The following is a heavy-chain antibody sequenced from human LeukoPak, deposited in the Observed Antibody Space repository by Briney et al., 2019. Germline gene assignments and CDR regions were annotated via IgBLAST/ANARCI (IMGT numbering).Heavy chain of an antibody. D-gene: IGHD3-22*01. Sequence: GGSLGLSCADSGFTFSSYEMNWVRQAPGKGLEWVSYISSSGSTIYYADSVKGRLTISRDNAKNSLYLQMNSLRAEDTAVYYCAREAKDYYDSSGYYGREFDYWGQGTLVTVSS. J-gene: IGHJ4*02. CDR2: ISSSGSTI. CDR1: GFTFSSYE. V-gene: IGHV3-48*03. CDR3: AREAKDYYDSSGYYGREFDY.